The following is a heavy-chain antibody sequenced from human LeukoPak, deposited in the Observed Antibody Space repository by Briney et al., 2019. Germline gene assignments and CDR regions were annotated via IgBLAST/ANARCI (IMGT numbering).Heavy chain of an antibody. J-gene: IGHJ4*02. CDR2: ISWNSGSI. D-gene: IGHD5-12*01. V-gene: IGHV3-9*01. CDR3: AKGGRGDY. CDR1: GFTFDDYA. Sequence: PGGSLRLSCAASGFTFDDYAMHWVRQAPGKGLEWVSGISWNSGSIGYADSVKGRFTISRDNAKNSLYPQMNSLRAEDTALYYCAKGGRGDYWGQGTLVTVSS.